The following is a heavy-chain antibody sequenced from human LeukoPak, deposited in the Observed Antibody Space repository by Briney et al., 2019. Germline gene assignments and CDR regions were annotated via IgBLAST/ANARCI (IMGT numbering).Heavy chain of an antibody. J-gene: IGHJ4*02. Sequence: GASVNVSCKASGGTFSSYAISWVRQAPGQGLEWMGIINPSGGSTSYAQKFQGRVTMTRDTSTSTVYMELSSLRSEDTAVYYCARFDSSEGFDYWGRGTLVTVSS. CDR3: ARFDSSEGFDY. CDR1: GGTFSSYA. CDR2: INPSGGST. D-gene: IGHD3-22*01. V-gene: IGHV1-46*01.